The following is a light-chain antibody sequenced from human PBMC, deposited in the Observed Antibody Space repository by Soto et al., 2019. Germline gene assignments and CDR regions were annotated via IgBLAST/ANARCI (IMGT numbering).Light chain of an antibody. CDR3: QQYNNWPRGT. V-gene: IGKV3-15*01. CDR2: GAS. Sequence: EIVLTQSPGTLSLSPGQRATLSCSASESISRDYLAWYQQRLGQAPRLLIYGASSGATGMPGRFSGSGSGTEFTLSISSLQSEDLAVYYCQQYNNWPRGTFGQGTRLEI. CDR1: ESISRDY. J-gene: IGKJ5*01.